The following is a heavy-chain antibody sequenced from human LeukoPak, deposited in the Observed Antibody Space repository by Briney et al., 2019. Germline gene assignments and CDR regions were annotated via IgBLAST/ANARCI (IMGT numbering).Heavy chain of an antibody. Sequence: SETLSLTCTVSGGSISSYYWSWIRHPPGKGLEWIGYIYYSGSTNYNPSLKSRVTISVDTSKNQFSLKLSSVTAADTAVYYCARSLLGAYDCVPWGQGTLVTVSS. V-gene: IGHV4-59*01. CDR1: GGSISSYY. CDR2: IYYSGST. J-gene: IGHJ5*02. CDR3: ARSLLGAYDCVP. D-gene: IGHD3-16*01.